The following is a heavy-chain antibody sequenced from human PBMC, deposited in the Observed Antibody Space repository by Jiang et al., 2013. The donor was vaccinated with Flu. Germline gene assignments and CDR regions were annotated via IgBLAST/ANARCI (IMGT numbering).Heavy chain of an antibody. CDR1: GDSVSSNSAA. V-gene: IGHV6-1*01. J-gene: IGHJ5*02. CDR2: TYYRSKWYN. Sequence: SGDSVSSNSAAWNWIRQSPSRGLEWLGRTYYRSKWYNDYAVSVKSRITINPDTSKNQFSLQLNSVTPEDTAVYYCARDSILWLQHFNWFDPWGQGTLVTVSS. CDR3: ARDSILWLQHFNWFDP. D-gene: IGHD6-13*01.